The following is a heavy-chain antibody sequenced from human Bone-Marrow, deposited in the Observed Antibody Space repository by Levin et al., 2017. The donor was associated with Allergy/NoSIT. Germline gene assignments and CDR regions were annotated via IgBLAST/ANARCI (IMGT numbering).Heavy chain of an antibody. CDR3: ARGDCYSGSCYGPDWFDP. D-gene: IGHD2-15*01. Sequence: ASVKVSCKTSGYSFTSYNVYWVRQAPGQGLEWMGYINPNSGNTGYAQKFQGRVIMTRNSSITTAYMDLSGLRFEDTAIYYCARGDCYSGSCYGPDWFDPWGQGTQVTVSS. CDR2: INPNSGNT. J-gene: IGHJ5*02. CDR1: GYSFTSYN. V-gene: IGHV1-8*01.